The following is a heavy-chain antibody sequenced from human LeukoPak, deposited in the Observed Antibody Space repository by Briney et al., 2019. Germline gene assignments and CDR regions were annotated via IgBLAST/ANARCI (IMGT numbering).Heavy chain of an antibody. J-gene: IGHJ6*02. CDR1: GYSFTNFW. Sequence: GESLKISCKGFGYSFTNFWIAWVRQMPGKGLEWMGIIYPGDSHTRYSPSFQGLVTISADKSISTAYLQWSSLKASDTAIYYCARSYSSSPYDSMNVWGRGTTVIVSS. D-gene: IGHD2-2*01. CDR3: ARSYSSSPYDSMNV. CDR2: IYPGDSHT. V-gene: IGHV5-51*01.